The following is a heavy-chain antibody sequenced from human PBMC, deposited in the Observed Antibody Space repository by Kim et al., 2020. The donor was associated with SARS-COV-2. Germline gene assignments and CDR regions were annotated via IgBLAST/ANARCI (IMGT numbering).Heavy chain of an antibody. CDR1: GGSISSHY. V-gene: IGHV4-59*08. CDR3: ARQGQDSSSWYSYFDY. Sequence: SETLSLTCTVSGGSISSHYWSWIRQPPGKGLEWVGYVYYSGSTNYNPSLKSRVTISVDTPTNQFSLTLTSVTAADTAVYYCARQGQDSSSWYSYFDYWGQGALVTVSS. D-gene: IGHD6-13*01. CDR2: VYYSGST. J-gene: IGHJ4*02.